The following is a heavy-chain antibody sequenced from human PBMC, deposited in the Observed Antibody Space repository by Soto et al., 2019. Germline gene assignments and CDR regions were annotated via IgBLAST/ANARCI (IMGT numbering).Heavy chain of an antibody. CDR3: ARRIYYDLLTGYPHHYFDP. V-gene: IGHV5-10-1*01. Sequence: PGESLKISGKGSGYSFNNYWIMWVRQMPGKGLEWMGGINPGDSYTNYSPTFEGHVAISADTSISTAYLQWDSLTVSDTAIYYCARRIYYDLLTGYPHHYFDPWGQGTLVTVAS. J-gene: IGHJ5*02. CDR1: GYSFNNYW. CDR2: INPGDSYT. D-gene: IGHD3-9*01.